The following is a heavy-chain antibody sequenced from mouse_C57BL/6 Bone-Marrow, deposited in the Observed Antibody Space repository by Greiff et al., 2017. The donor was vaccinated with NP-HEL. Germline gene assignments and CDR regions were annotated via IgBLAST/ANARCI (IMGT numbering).Heavy chain of an antibody. J-gene: IGHJ3*01. D-gene: IGHD3-3*01. CDR2: ISDGGSNT. V-gene: IGHV5-4*01. CDR1: GFTFSSYA. CDR3: ARGKARLAWFAY. Sequence: EVQLMESGGGLVKPGGSLKLSCAASGFTFSSYAMSWVRQTPEKRLEWVATISDGGSNTYYTDNVKGRFTISRDNAKNNLYLQMSQLKSEDTAMDYCARGKARLAWFAYWGQGTLVTVSA.